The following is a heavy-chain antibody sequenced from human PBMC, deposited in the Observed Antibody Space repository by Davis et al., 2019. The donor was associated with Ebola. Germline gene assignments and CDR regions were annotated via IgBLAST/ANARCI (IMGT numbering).Heavy chain of an antibody. CDR1: GGSIGNYY. Sequence: PGGSLRLSCTVSGGSIGNYYWTWIRQPPGKGLEWIGYIYYAGTTNCNLSLKSRVTMSIDTSTNHFSLNLASVTAADTAIYYCARQLRGSHVDYWGQGTLVTVSS. CDR3: ARQLRGSHVDY. D-gene: IGHD3-16*01. V-gene: IGHV4-59*08. J-gene: IGHJ4*02. CDR2: IYYAGTT.